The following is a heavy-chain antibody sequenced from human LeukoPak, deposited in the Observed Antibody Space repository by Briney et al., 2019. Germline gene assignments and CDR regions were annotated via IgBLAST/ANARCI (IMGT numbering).Heavy chain of an antibody. CDR2: INGGGGSA. CDR1: GFTFSSYA. J-gene: IGHJ4*02. Sequence: GGSLRLSCAASGFTFSSYAMSWVRQAPGKGLEWVSFINGGGGSAYYADSVKGRFTISRDNSKNTLYLQLNSLRAEDTAVYYCAKVRIQLWPRGYFDYWGQGTLVTVSS. D-gene: IGHD5-18*01. V-gene: IGHV3-23*01. CDR3: AKVRIQLWPRGYFDY.